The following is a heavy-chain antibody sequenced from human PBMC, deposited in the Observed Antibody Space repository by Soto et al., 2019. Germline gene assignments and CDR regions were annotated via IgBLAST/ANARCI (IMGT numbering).Heavy chain of an antibody. CDR1: GFTFSSYA. CDR2: ISGSGGST. J-gene: IGHJ4*02. Sequence: GGSLRLSCAASGFTFSSYAMSWVRQAPGKGLEWVSAISGSGGSTYYADSAKGRFTISRDNSKNALYLQMNSLRAEDTAVYYCAKFRFLEWLSHMYLDYWGQGTLVTVSS. CDR3: AKFRFLEWLSHMYLDY. V-gene: IGHV3-23*01. D-gene: IGHD3-3*01.